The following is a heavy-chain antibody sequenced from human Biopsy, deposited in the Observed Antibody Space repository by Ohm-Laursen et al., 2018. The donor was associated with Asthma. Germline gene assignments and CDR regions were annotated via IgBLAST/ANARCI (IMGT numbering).Heavy chain of an antibody. J-gene: IGHJ4*02. CDR3: AKELFPGWELRRGPDS. CDR1: GFTFGNYA. Sequence: SLRLSCAASGFTFGNYAMHWVRQAPGKGLEWVAVISYDRSNEDYADSVKGRFTASRDNSKNTLFLEMNSLRPEDTAVYYCAKELFPGWELRRGPDSWGQGTLVTVSS. V-gene: IGHV3-30*04. D-gene: IGHD1-26*01. CDR2: ISYDRSNE.